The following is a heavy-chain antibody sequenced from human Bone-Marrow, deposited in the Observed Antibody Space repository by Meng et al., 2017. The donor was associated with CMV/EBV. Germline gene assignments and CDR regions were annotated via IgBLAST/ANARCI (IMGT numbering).Heavy chain of an antibody. D-gene: IGHD6-19*01. CDR3: ARGLDSSGWYYYYYGMDV. V-gene: IGHV3-7*04. Sequence: GESLKISCAASGFTFSSYWMSWVRQAPGKGLEWVANIKQDGSEKYYVDSVKGRFTISRDNAKNSLYLQMNSLRAEDTAVYYCARGLDSSGWYYYYYGMDVWGQGTTVNVSS. CDR1: GFTFSSYW. J-gene: IGHJ6*02. CDR2: IKQDGSEK.